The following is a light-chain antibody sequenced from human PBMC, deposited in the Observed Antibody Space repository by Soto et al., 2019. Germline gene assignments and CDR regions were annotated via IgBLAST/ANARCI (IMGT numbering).Light chain of an antibody. CDR3: HQRSNLFT. Sequence: EIVLTQSPATLSLSPGERATLSCRASQSLSNFLAWYQQKPGQAPRLLIYDASNRATGIPVRFSGSGSGTDVTLTISSREPEDFAVYYCHQRSNLFTFGPGTTVEIK. CDR1: QSLSNF. CDR2: DAS. V-gene: IGKV3-11*01. J-gene: IGKJ3*01.